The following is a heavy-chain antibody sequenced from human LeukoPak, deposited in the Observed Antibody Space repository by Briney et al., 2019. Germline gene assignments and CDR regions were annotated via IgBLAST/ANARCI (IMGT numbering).Heavy chain of an antibody. D-gene: IGHD3-3*01. CDR1: GGSISSGGYY. CDR2: IYYSGST. V-gene: IGHV4-31*03. Sequence: SQTLSLTCTVSGGSISSGGYYWSWIRQHPGKGLEWIGYIYYSGSTYYNPSLKSRVTISVDTSKNQYSLKLSSVTAADTAVYYCATYYDFWSGCFDYWGQGTLVTVSS. CDR3: ATYYDFWSGCFDY. J-gene: IGHJ4*02.